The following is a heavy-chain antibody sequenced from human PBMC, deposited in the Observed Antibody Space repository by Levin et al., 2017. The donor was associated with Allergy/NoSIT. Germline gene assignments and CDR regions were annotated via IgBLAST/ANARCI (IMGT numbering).Heavy chain of an antibody. D-gene: IGHD5-18*01. CDR3: ARSPWRSVYSYGPPYYYYYMDV. CDR1: GGSFSGYY. J-gene: IGHJ6*03. Sequence: SQTLSLTCAVYGGSFSGYYWSWIRQPPGKGLEWIGEINHSGSTNYNPSLKSRVTISVDTSKNQFSLKLSSVTAADTAVYYCARSPWRSVYSYGPPYYYYYMDVWGKGTTVTVSS. V-gene: IGHV4-34*01. CDR2: INHSGST.